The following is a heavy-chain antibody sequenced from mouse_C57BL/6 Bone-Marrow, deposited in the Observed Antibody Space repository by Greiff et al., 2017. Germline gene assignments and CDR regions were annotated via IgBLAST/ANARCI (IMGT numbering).Heavy chain of an antibody. CDR2: IDPSDSET. CDR1: GYTFTSYW. D-gene: IGHD1-1*01. Sequence: VQLQQPGAELVRPGSSVKLSCKASGYTFTSYWMHWVKQRPIQGLEWIGNIDPSDSETHYNQKFKDTASLTVDKSSSSAYMQLSSLTSEDSAVYYCSRRGSSWNWYFDVWGTGTTVTVSS. V-gene: IGHV1-52*01. J-gene: IGHJ1*03. CDR3: SRRGSSWNWYFDV.